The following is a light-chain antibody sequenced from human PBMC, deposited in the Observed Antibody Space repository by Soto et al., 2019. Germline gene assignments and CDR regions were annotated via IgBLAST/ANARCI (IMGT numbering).Light chain of an antibody. CDR3: QHYGSSGT. Sequence: IVLTQSPGTLSLSPGESATLSCRASQSVSNNYLAWYQPKPGQAPRLLVYATSHRATGIPDRVSGSGSGTDFTLTISRLEPEAFAVYYCQHYGSSGTFGQGTKVDIK. CDR2: ATS. J-gene: IGKJ1*01. V-gene: IGKV3-20*01. CDR1: QSVSNNY.